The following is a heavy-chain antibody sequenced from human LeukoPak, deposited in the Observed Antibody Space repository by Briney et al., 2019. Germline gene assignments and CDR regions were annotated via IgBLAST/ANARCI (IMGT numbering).Heavy chain of an antibody. V-gene: IGHV4-31*03. CDR1: GGSISSGGYY. D-gene: IGHD7-27*01. CDR2: IYYSGST. Sequence: SETLSLTCTVSGGSISSGGYYWSWIRQHPGKGLEWIGYIYYSGSTYYNPSLKSRVTISVDTSKNQFSLKLSSVTAADTAVYYCARELTGGIYPWGQGTLVTVSS. CDR3: ARELTGGIYP. J-gene: IGHJ5*02.